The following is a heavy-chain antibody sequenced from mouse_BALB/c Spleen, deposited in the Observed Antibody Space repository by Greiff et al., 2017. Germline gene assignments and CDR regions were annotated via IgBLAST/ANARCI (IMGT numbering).Heavy chain of an antibody. J-gene: IGHJ4*01. Sequence: QVQLQQSAAELARPGASVKMSCKASGYTFTSYTMHWVNQRPGQGLEWIGYINPSSGYTEYNQKFKDKTTLTADKSSSTAYMQLSSLTSEDSAVYYCARYGIYDDYESAMDYWGQGTSVTVSS. CDR3: ARYGIYDDYESAMDY. V-gene: IGHV1-4*02. CDR2: INPSSGYT. CDR1: GYTFTSYT. D-gene: IGHD2-4*01.